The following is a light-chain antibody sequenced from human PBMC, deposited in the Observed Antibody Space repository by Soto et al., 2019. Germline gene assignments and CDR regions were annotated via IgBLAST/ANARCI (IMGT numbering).Light chain of an antibody. V-gene: IGKV1-5*03. J-gene: IGKJ4*01. CDR2: EAS. CDR1: QTISRW. CDR3: QQYDNLRALT. Sequence: DIQMTQSPSTLSASVGDRVTITCRASQTISRWLAWYQQKPGKAPKLLIYEASSLQSGVPSRFSGSGSGTEFTLSISSLQPDDFATYYCQQYDNLRALTFGGGTKVDIK.